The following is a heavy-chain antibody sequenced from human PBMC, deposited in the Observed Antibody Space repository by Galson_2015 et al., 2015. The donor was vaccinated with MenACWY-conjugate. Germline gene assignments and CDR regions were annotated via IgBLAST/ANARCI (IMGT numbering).Heavy chain of an antibody. CDR2: MPYDGSNK. CDR1: GFTFSSYT. CDR3: ARGRGRPLAHAFEI. V-gene: IGHV3-30*01. D-gene: IGHD6-6*01. Sequence: LRLSCAASGFTFSSYTMHWVRQAPGKGLEGVAVMPYDGSNKYYADSVKGRFTISRDNSKNTLYLQMDSLRAEDTAVYYCARGRGRPLAHAFEIWGQGTMVTVSS. J-gene: IGHJ3*02.